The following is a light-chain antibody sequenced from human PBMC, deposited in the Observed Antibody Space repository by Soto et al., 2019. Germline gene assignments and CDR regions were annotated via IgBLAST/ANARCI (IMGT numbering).Light chain of an antibody. CDR3: QQYGSLVT. V-gene: IGKV3-20*01. Sequence: EIVFTQSPGTLSLSPLERSTLSCMASQSVSSSYLAWYQQKPGQAPRLIIYGASSRATGIPDRFSGSGSGTDFTLTISRLEPEDFAVYYCQQYGSLVTFGQGTKVDIK. CDR2: GAS. J-gene: IGKJ1*01. CDR1: QSVSSSY.